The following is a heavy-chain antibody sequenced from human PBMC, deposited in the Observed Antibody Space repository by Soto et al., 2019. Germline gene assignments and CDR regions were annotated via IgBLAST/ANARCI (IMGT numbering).Heavy chain of an antibody. J-gene: IGHJ4*02. CDR2: IKSKSEGETR. V-gene: IGHV3-15*01. CDR3: VEGWNDF. D-gene: IGHD1-1*01. CDR1: GFMFSSAW. Sequence: EVHVVESGGDLVKPGGSLRLSCATSGFMFSSAWMSWVRQAPGRGLEWVGRIKSKSEGETRNYAAPVKGRCDISRDDSKKMLYLQMNSLKAEDTGLYYCVEGWNDFWGQGTLVTVSS.